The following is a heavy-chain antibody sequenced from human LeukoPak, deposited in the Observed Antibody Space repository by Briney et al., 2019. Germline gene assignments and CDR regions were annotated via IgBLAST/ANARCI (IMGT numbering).Heavy chain of an antibody. D-gene: IGHD1-1*01. CDR1: GYTFTRYG. J-gene: IGHJ4*02. V-gene: IGHV1-18*01. CDR2: TSAHNDDT. CDR3: ARDWDSRNDYFDP. Sequence: GASVTVSCKASGYTFTRYGISWVRQAPGQGLEWMGWTSAHNDDTNYAETLQGRLTMTTDISTSTAYMELTSLRSDDTAVYYCARDWDSRNDYFDPWGQGTLVIVSS.